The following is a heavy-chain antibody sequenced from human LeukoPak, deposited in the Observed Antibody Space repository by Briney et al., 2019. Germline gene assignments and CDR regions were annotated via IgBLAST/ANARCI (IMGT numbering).Heavy chain of an antibody. CDR1: GYTFTSYD. V-gene: IGHV1-8*01. CDR3: ARADRRDYYYMDV. J-gene: IGHJ6*03. Sequence: ASVKVSFQASGYTFTSYDINWVRQATGQGLEGMGWMNPNSGNTGYAQKFQGRVTMTRNTSISTAYMELSSLRSEDTAVYYCARADRRDYYYMDVWGKGTTVTVSS. CDR2: MNPNSGNT.